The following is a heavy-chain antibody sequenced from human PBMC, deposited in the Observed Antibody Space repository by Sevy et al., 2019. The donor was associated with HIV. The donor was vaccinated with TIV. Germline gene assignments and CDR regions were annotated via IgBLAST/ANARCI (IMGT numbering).Heavy chain of an antibody. D-gene: IGHD2-15*01. Sequence: GGSLRLSCAVSGFTFSTYSMTWVRQAPGKGLEWVSSISSSNNYIYYPDSVKGRFTISRDNAKNSLYLQMNSLRAEDTAVYYCARVKAYCRGGSCYSTMGADVWGQGTTVTVSS. CDR2: ISSSNNYI. CDR3: ARVKAYCRGGSCYSTMGADV. V-gene: IGHV3-21*01. J-gene: IGHJ6*02. CDR1: GFTFSTYS.